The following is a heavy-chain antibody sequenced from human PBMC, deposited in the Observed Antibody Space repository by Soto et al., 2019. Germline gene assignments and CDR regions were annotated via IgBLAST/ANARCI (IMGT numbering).Heavy chain of an antibody. CDR2: ISGSGGST. Sequence: PGGSLRLSCAASGFTFSSYAMSWVRQAPGKGLEWVSAISGSGGSTYYADSVKGRFTISRDNSKNTLYLQMNSLRAEDTAVYYCAKDPVALSWSQYYFDYWGQGTLVTVSS. J-gene: IGHJ4*02. CDR3: AKDPVALSWSQYYFDY. D-gene: IGHD2-15*01. V-gene: IGHV3-23*01. CDR1: GFTFSSYA.